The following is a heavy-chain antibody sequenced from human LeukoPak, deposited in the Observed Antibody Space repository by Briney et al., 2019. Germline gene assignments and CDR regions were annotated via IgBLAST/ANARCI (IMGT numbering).Heavy chain of an antibody. V-gene: IGHV4-34*01. Sequence: PSETLSLTCPVYGGSFSGYYRSWIRQPPGKGLEWIGEINHSGSTNYNPSLKSRVTISVDTSKNQFSLKLSSVTAADTAVYYCASRVNTAMVTTPFDYWGQGTLVTVSS. CDR3: ASRVNTAMVTTPFDY. CDR2: INHSGST. D-gene: IGHD5-18*01. CDR1: GGSFSGYY. J-gene: IGHJ4*02.